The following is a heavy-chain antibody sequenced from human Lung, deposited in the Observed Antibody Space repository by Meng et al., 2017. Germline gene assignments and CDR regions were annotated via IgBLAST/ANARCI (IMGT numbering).Heavy chain of an antibody. CDR1: GYNFPDYY. V-gene: IGHV1-2*06. D-gene: IGHD6-13*01. CDR2: IDPKNGDT. CDR3: ARDEDISAAGKLFGDY. Sequence: QVQPCPSGAEVKKPWPSVKVSCKPSGYNFPDYYIHWVRQAPGQGLEWMGRIDPKNGDTHYAQKFQGRVTMTGDTSISTAYMDLSGLRSDDTAVYYCARDEDISAAGKLFGDYWGQGTLVTVSS. J-gene: IGHJ4*02.